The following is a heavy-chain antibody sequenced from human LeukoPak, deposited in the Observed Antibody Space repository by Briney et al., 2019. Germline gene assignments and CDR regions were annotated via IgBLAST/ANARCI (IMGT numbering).Heavy chain of an antibody. CDR1: GLTVSTNY. CDR3: ARAVRGYYFDY. D-gene: IGHD1-26*01. V-gene: IGHV3-53*01. J-gene: IGHJ4*02. CDR2: IYSGGTT. Sequence: GGSLRLSCAPPGLTVSTNYMSWVRQAPGKGLEWVSVIYSGGTTHYADSAKGRFTISRDNSKNTLYLQMNSLRAEDTAVYYCARAVRGYYFDYWGQGTLVTVSS.